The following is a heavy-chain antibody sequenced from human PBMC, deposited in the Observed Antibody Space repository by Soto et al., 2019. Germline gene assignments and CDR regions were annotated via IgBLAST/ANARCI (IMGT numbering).Heavy chain of an antibody. CDR3: ASRKSSPYFDY. CDR1: GGSISSYY. CDR2: IYYSGST. Sequence: SETLSLTCTVSGGSISSYYWSWIRQPSGKGLEWIGYIYYSGSTNYNPSLKSRVTISVDTSKNQFSLKLSSVTAADTAVYYCASRKSSPYFDYWGQGTLVTVSS. D-gene: IGHD3-10*01. J-gene: IGHJ4*02. V-gene: IGHV4-59*08.